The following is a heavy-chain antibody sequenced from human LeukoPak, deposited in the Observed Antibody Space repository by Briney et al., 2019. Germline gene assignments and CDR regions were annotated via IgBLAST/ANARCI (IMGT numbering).Heavy chain of an antibody. J-gene: IGHJ4*02. V-gene: IGHV3-21*01. Sequence: GGSLRLSCTVSGFTVSSNSMNWVRQAPGKGLEWVSSISSSSSYIYYADSVKGRFTISRDNAKNSLYLQMNSLRAEDTAVYYCARRGYSSGWNRFDYWGQGTLVTVSS. CDR3: ARRGYSSGWNRFDY. CDR2: ISSSSSYI. D-gene: IGHD6-25*01. CDR1: GFTVSSNS.